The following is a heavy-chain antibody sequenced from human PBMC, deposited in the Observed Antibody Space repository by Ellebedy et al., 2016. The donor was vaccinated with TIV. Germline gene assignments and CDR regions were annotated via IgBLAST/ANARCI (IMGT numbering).Heavy chain of an antibody. CDR3: ARHLPYYYHSSGYFDY. J-gene: IGHJ4*02. CDR1: GFTFSDCY. D-gene: IGHD3-22*01. V-gene: IGHV3-11*03. Sequence: GESLKISCAASGFTFSDCYMSWIRQAPGKGLEWVSYISSSSSYTNYADSVKGRFTISRDNAKNSLFLQMNSLRAEDTAVYYCARHLPYYYHSSGYFDYWGQGTLVTVSS. CDR2: ISSSSSYT.